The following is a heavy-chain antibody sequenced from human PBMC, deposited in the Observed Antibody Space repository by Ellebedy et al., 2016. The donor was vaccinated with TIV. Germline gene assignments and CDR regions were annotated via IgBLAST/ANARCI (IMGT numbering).Heavy chain of an antibody. CDR2: IFSSGTT. V-gene: IGHV4-59*01. CDR3: AREPYGGYY. CDR1: GGSMNSYY. J-gene: IGHJ4*02. Sequence: SETLSLTCTVSGGSMNSYYWSWIRQPPGKRPEGIGYIFSSGTTNYNPSLQSRVTISIDTSKNHFSLRLTSLTAADTAVYYCAREPYGGYYWGQGALVTVSS. D-gene: IGHD4-23*01.